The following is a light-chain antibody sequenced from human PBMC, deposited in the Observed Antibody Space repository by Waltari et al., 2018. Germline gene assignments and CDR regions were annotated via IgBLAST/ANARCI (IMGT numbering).Light chain of an antibody. V-gene: IGKV1-6*01. CDR1: ENIKND. CDR3: LQDYTFPLT. CDR2: AAS. Sequence: AIQMPQSPSSLSASVGDRVTNACRASENIKNDLGWYQQKPGKAPNLLIFAASSLQSGVPSRFSASGSGTDFTLTISSLQPEDFATYYCLQDYTFPLTFGGGTKVDI. J-gene: IGKJ4*01.